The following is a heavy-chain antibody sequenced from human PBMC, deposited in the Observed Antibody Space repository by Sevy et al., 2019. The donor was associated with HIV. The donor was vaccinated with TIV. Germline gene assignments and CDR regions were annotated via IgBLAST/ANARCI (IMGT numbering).Heavy chain of an antibody. CDR3: ARDYDPPVGYFDY. CDR2: ISSSSSTI. CDR1: GFTFSSYS. V-gene: IGHV3-48*02. J-gene: IGHJ4*02. Sequence: GESLKISCAASGFTFSSYSMNWVRQAPGKGLEWVSYISSSSSTIYYADSVKGRFTISRDNAKNSLYLQMNSLRDEDTAVYYCARDYDPPVGYFDYWGQGTLVTVSS. D-gene: IGHD3-16*01.